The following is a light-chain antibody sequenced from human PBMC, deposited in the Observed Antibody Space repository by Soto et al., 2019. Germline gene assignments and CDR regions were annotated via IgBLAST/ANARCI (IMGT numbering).Light chain of an antibody. CDR1: QGISSY. CDR2: AAS. V-gene: IGKV1-9*01. Sequence: DIQLTQSPFFLSASVGDRVTITCRASQGISSYLAWYQQKPGKAPKLLIYAASTLQSRVPSRFSGSGSGTEFTLTISSLQPEDFANYYCQQLTSHPWTFGQGTKVAIK. CDR3: QQLTSHPWT. J-gene: IGKJ1*01.